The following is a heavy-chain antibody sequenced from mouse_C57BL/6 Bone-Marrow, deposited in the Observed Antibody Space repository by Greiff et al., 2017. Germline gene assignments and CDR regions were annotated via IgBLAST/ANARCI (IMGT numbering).Heavy chain of an antibody. V-gene: IGHV1-69*01. CDR1: GYTFTSSW. J-gene: IGHJ2*01. D-gene: IGHD1-1*01. Sequence: QVQLQQPGAELVMPGASVKLSCKASGYTFTSSWMHWVKQRPGQGLEWIGEIDPSDSYTNYTQKFKGKSTLTVDKSSSTAYMQLSSLTSEDSAVYYCARSLYYGSSYNDWGQGTTLTVSS. CDR2: IDPSDSYT. CDR3: ARSLYYGSSYND.